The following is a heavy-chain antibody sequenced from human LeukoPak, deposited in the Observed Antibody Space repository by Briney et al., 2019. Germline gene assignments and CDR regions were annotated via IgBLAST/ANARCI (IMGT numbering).Heavy chain of an antibody. Sequence: GGSLRLSCAASGFTFDDYAMNWVRQAPGKGLEWVAGISWNSGSTGYADSVKGRFTISRDNAKNSLYLQMNSLRAEDMAVYYCARAGYYESSGAGNFDYWGEGSLVTVSS. CDR2: ISWNSGST. V-gene: IGHV3-9*03. CDR3: ARAGYYESSGAGNFDY. D-gene: IGHD3-22*01. J-gene: IGHJ4*02. CDR1: GFTFDDYA.